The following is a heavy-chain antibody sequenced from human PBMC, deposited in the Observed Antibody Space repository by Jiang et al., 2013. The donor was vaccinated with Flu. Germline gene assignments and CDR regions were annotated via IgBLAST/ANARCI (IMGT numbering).Heavy chain of an antibody. CDR2: ISPTGGNT. CDR3: AKRRVVLLREDFYKFGMDV. J-gene: IGHJ6*02. V-gene: IGHV3-23*04. D-gene: IGHD2/OR15-2a*01. CDR1: GFIFSDYV. Sequence: VQLVESGGHLVQPGGSLRLSCAASGFIFSDYVMSWVRRAPGKGLEWVATISPTGGNTYYADSVQGRFSISRDNSENALFLQMNGLRADDTAIYFCAKRRVVLLREDFYKFGMDVWGPGTTVTVSS.